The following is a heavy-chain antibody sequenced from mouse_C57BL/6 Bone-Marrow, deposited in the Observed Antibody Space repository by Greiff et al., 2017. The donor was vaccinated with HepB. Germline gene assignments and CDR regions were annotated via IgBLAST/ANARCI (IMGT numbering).Heavy chain of an antibody. CDR1: GFTFSSYG. J-gene: IGHJ1*03. Sequence: EVQLVESGGDLVKPGGSLKLSCAASGFTFSSYGMSWVRQTPDKRLEWVATISSGGSYTYYPDSVKGRFTISRDNAKNTLYLQMSSLKSEDTAMYYCARLIYDGYLWYFDVWGTGTTVTVSS. D-gene: IGHD2-3*01. V-gene: IGHV5-6*01. CDR2: ISSGGSYT. CDR3: ARLIYDGYLWYFDV.